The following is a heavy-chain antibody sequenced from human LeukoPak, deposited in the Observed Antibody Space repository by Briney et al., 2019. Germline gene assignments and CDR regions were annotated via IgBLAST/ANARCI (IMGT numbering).Heavy chain of an antibody. CDR1: GYTFTSYA. D-gene: IGHD3-10*01. CDR3: ARAGDFLWFGESDWFDP. CDR2: INAGNGNT. Sequence: GALVKVSCKASGYTFTSYAMHWVRQAPGQRLEWMGWINAGNGNTKYSQKFQGRVTITRDTSASTAYMELSSLRSEDTAVYYCARAGDFLWFGESDWFDPWGQGTLVTVSS. V-gene: IGHV1-3*01. J-gene: IGHJ5*02.